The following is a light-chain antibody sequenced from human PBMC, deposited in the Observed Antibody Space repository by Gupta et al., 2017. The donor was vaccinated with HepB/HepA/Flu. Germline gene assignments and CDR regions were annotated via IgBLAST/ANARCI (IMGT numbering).Light chain of an antibody. J-gene: IGLJ3*02. Sequence: SVLTQPPSASGTPGQRVAISCSGSSSNIGSNYAYWYQHLPGTAPKLLIYRNNQRPSGVPDRFSGSKSGTSASLAISGLRSEDEANYYCASWDDSLTGPVFGGGTKMTVL. CDR1: SSNIGSNY. CDR2: RNN. CDR3: ASWDDSLTGPV. V-gene: IGLV1-47*01.